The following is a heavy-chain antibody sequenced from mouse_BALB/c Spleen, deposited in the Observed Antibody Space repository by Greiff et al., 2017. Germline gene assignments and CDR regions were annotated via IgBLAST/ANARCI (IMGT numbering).Heavy chain of an antibody. D-gene: IGHD2-10*02. J-gene: IGHJ3*01. CDR2: FSNLAYSI. Sequence: DVKLQESGGGLVQPGGSRKLSCAASGFTFSDYGMAWFGQAPGKGPGGVAFFSNLAYSIYYADTVTGRFTISRENAKNTLYLEMSSLRSEDTAMYYCAISYGNYGAWFAYWGQGTLVTVSA. CDR3: AISYGNYGAWFAY. V-gene: IGHV5-15*02. CDR1: GFTFSDYG.